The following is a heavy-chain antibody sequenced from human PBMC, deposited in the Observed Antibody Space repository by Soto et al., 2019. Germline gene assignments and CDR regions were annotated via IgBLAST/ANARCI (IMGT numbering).Heavy chain of an antibody. Sequence: PVGSLRLSCAASGFTFSTYSMHWGRQAPGKGLEWVSSIGTRSDIYYADSVKGRFTISRDNAKNSLSLQMNSLRAEDTGVYYCAREETAWPLAYGLDVWGQGTTVTVSS. CDR1: GFTFSTYS. J-gene: IGHJ6*02. V-gene: IGHV3-21*01. CDR2: IGTRSDI. D-gene: IGHD2-21*02. CDR3: AREETAWPLAYGLDV.